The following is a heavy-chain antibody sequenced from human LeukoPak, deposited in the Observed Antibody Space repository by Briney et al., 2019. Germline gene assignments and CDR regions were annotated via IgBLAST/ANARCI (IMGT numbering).Heavy chain of an antibody. Sequence: GASVKVSCKVSGYTLTELSMHWVRQAPGKGLEWMGGFDPEDGETIYAQKFQGRVTMTEDTSTDTAYMELSSLRSEDTAVYYCATEEAYDSSGYYYSPRFCYWGQGTLVTVSS. CDR2: FDPEDGET. V-gene: IGHV1-24*01. CDR3: ATEEAYDSSGYYYSPRFCY. J-gene: IGHJ4*02. D-gene: IGHD3-22*01. CDR1: GYTLTELS.